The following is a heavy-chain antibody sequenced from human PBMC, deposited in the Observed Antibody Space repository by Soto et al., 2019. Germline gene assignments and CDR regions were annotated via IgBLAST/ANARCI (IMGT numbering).Heavy chain of an antibody. J-gene: IGHJ6*02. V-gene: IGHV1-46*01. CDR3: ARDPNLSLTYHYYGMDV. CDR1: GYTFTSYG. Sequence: ASVKVSCKASGYTFTSYGISWVRQAPGQGLEWMGLINPSSGSTSYARKFQGRVAMTRDTSTSTVYMEVSSLGYEDTAVYYCARDPNLSLTYHYYGMDVWGQGTTVTVSS. D-gene: IGHD7-27*01. CDR2: INPSSGST.